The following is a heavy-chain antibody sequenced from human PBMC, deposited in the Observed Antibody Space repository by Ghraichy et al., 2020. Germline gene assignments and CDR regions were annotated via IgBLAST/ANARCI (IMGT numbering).Heavy chain of an antibody. Sequence: SETLSLTCAVYGGSFSGYYWSWIRQPPGKGLEWIGEINHSGSTNYNPSLKSRVTISVDTSKNQFSLKLSSVTAADTAVYYCARGRRGPTGMDVWGQGTTVTVSS. V-gene: IGHV4-34*01. CDR3: ARGRRGPTGMDV. CDR2: INHSGST. J-gene: IGHJ6*02. D-gene: IGHD2-15*01. CDR1: GGSFSGYY.